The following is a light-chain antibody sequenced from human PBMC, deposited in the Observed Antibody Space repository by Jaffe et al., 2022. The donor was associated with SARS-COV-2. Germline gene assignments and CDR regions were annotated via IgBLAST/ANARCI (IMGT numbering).Light chain of an antibody. Sequence: QSVLTQPPSVSGAPGQRVTISCTGSSSNIGAGHGVHWYQQLPGTAPKLLIYSNTNRPSGVPDRFSGSKSGTSVSLAITGLQAEDEADYYCQSYDSSLSAWVFGGGTKLTVL. CDR1: SSNIGAGHG. J-gene: IGLJ3*02. V-gene: IGLV1-40*01. CDR2: SNT. CDR3: QSYDSSLSAWV.